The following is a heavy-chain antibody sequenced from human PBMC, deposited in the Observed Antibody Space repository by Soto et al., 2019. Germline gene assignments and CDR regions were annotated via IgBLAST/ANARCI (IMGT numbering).Heavy chain of an antibody. CDR3: AKAPSIAVAVTTFDY. CDR2: ISWNSGSR. Sequence: EVQLVESGGGLVQPGRSLRLSCAASGFTFDDYAMHWVRQAPGKGLEWVSGISWNSGSRGYADSVKGRFTISRDNAKNSLYLQMNRLRAEDTALYYCAKAPSIAVAVTTFDYWGQGNLVTVSS. CDR1: GFTFDDYA. D-gene: IGHD6-19*01. J-gene: IGHJ4*02. V-gene: IGHV3-9*01.